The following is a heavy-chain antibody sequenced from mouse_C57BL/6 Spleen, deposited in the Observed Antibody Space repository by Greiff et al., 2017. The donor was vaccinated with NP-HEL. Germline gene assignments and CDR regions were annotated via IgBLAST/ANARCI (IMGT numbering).Heavy chain of an antibody. V-gene: IGHV1-55*01. CDR3: ARGNYYGSSWYFDV. CDR2: IYPGSGST. Sequence: QVHVKQPGAELVKPGASVKMSCKASGYTFTSYWITWVKQRPGQGLEWIGDIYPGSGSTNYNEKFKSKATLTVDTSSSTAYMQLSSLTSEDSAVYYCARGNYYGSSWYFDVWGTGTTVTVSS. D-gene: IGHD1-1*01. CDR1: GYTFTSYW. J-gene: IGHJ1*03.